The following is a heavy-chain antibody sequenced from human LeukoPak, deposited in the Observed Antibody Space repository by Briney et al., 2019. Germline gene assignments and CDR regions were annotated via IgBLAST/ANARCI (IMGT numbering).Heavy chain of an antibody. CDR3: AKDMRSELLNAFDI. CDR2: ISSSSSYI. CDR1: GFTFSSYS. J-gene: IGHJ3*02. Sequence: GGSLRLSCAASGFTFSSYSMDWVRQAPGNGLEWVSSISSSSSYIYYADSVKGRFTISRDNSKNTLYLQMNSLRAEDTALYYCAKDMRSELLNAFDIWGQGTLVTVSS. V-gene: IGHV3-21*04. D-gene: IGHD1-26*01.